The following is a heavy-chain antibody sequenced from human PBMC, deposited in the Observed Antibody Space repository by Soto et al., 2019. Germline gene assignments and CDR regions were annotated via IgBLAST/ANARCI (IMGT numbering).Heavy chain of an antibody. V-gene: IGHV3-23*01. J-gene: IGHJ1*01. CDR2: ISGSGDDT. D-gene: IGHD5-12*01. Sequence: PGGSLRLSCVASGFTFSNFAMAWVRQAPGEGLEWVSAISGSGDDTFYADSMKGRFTISRDNSKDTLYLQINSLRAEDTAVYYCAKEGSRVTTKKEYFQHWGQGTLVTVSS. CDR3: AKEGSRVTTKKEYFQH. CDR1: GFTFSNFA.